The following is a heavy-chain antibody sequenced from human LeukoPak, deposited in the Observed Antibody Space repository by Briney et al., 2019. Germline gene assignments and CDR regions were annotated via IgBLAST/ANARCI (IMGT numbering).Heavy chain of an antibody. Sequence: PGGSLRLSCAASGFTFNRFNMNWVRQAPGKGLEWISYIKGSGDSIYCAASVRGRFTISRDNVKNLLYLQMNSLRAEDTAVYYCAKGGDYGDYQGNWGQGTLVTVSS. CDR2: IKGSGDSI. D-gene: IGHD4-17*01. CDR1: GFTFNRFN. V-gene: IGHV3-48*01. CDR3: AKGGDYGDYQGN. J-gene: IGHJ4*02.